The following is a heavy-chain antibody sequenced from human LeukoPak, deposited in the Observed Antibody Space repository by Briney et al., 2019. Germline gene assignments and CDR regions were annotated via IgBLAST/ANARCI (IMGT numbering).Heavy chain of an antibody. CDR3: ARGQQWLEAFDY. CDR2: INPNSGVT. CDR1: GYTFTSYG. Sequence: VASVKVSCKASGYTFTSYGISWVRQAPGQGLEWMGWINPNSGVTHYPQKFQGRVTMTRDTSIRTAYMEVSSLRSDDTAVYYCARGQQWLEAFDYWGLGTLVTVSS. D-gene: IGHD6-19*01. J-gene: IGHJ4*02. V-gene: IGHV1-2*02.